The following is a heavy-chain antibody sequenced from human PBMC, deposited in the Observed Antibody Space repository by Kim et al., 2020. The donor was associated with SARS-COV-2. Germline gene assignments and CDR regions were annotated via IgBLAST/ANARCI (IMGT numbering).Heavy chain of an antibody. Sequence: GGTTDYAAPLKGRFTISRDDSKNTLYLQMNSLKTEDTAVYYCTTVGALGYWGQGTLVTVSS. D-gene: IGHD1-26*01. CDR2: GGTT. CDR3: TTVGALGY. V-gene: IGHV3-15*01. J-gene: IGHJ4*02.